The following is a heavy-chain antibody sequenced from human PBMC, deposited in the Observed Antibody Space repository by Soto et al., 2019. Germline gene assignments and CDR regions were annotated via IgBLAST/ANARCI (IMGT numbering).Heavy chain of an antibody. V-gene: IGHV3-72*01. CDR1: GFSLSYHY. CDR2: IRDKVDSYTT. Sequence: GGSLRLSCAASGFSLSYHYMDWVRQAPGKGLEWVGRIRDKVDSYTTEYAASVKGRFTVSRDDSQNTLYLQMNSLKTEDTAVFYCFRDLRNRKRKGADYWGQGTLVTVSS. CDR3: FRDLRNRKRKGADY. D-gene: IGHD3-16*01. J-gene: IGHJ4*02.